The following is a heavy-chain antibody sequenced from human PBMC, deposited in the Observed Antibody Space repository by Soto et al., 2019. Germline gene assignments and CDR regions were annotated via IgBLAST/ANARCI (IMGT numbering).Heavy chain of an antibody. Sequence: SGPTLVNPTQTLTLTCTFSGFSLSTSGMCVSWIRQPPGKALEWLARIDWDDDKYYSTSLKTRLTISKDTSKNQVVLTMTNMDPVDTATYYCARTNWNRSFYYYYMDVWGKGTTVTVSS. D-gene: IGHD1-20*01. V-gene: IGHV2-70*11. J-gene: IGHJ6*03. CDR2: IDWDDDK. CDR3: ARTNWNRSFYYYYMDV. CDR1: GFSLSTSGMC.